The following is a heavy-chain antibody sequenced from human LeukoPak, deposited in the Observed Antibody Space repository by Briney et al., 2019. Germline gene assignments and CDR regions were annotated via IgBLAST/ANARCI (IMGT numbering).Heavy chain of an antibody. V-gene: IGHV3-21*01. D-gene: IGHD4-11*01. CDR1: GFTFSSYS. J-gene: IGHJ6*03. CDR3: ARQEYPLLLTTVTNSPIWYYYYMDV. CDR2: ISSSSSYI. Sequence: GGSLRLSCAASGFTFSSYSMNWVRQAPGKGLEWVSSISSSSSYIYYADSVKGRFTISRDNAKNSLYLQMNSLRAEDTAVYYCARQEYPLLLTTVTNSPIWYYYYMDVWGKGTTVTVSS.